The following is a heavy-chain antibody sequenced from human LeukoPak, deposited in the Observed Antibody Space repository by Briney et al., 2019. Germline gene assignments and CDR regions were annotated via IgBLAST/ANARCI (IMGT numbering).Heavy chain of an antibody. D-gene: IGHD6-13*01. CDR2: IYSTGRS. Sequence: PSETLSLTCTVSGGSISSYYWCWIRQPPGKGLEWIGYIYSTGRSNYSPSLESRVTISIDTSKSHFSLKLTSVTAADTAVYYCARGYSNSWYYFDYWGQGTLVTVSS. V-gene: IGHV4-4*09. CDR1: GGSISSYY. J-gene: IGHJ4*02. CDR3: ARGYSNSWYYFDY.